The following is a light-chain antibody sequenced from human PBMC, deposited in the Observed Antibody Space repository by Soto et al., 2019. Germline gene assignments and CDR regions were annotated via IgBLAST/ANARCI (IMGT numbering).Light chain of an antibody. CDR1: QSVSSN. J-gene: IGKJ4*01. CDR2: GAS. Sequence: RTTLSETPGERATLSCRASQSVSSNLAWYQQKPGQAPRLLIYGASTRATGIPARFSGSGSGTEFTLTISSLQSEDFAVYYCQQYNNWPLTFGGGTKVDIK. CDR3: QQYNNWPLT. V-gene: IGKV3-15*01.